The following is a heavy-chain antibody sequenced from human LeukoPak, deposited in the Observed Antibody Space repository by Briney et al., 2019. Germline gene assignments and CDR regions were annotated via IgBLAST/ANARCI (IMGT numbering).Heavy chain of an antibody. Sequence: GGSLRLSCAASGFTFSGSAMHWVRQASGKGLEWVGRIRSKANSYATAYAASVKGRFTISRDDSKNTAYLQMNSLKTEDTAVYYCTRHTVNTSTFDYWGQGTLVTVSS. J-gene: IGHJ4*02. CDR1: GFTFSGSA. D-gene: IGHD4-17*01. V-gene: IGHV3-73*01. CDR2: IRSKANSYAT. CDR3: TRHTVNTSTFDY.